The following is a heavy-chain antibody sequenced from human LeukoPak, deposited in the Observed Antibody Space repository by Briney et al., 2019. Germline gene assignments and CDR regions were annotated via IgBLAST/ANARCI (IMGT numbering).Heavy chain of an antibody. CDR1: GFTFSSYS. CDR3: ARLNWNDVIDY. V-gene: IGHV3-21*01. D-gene: IGHD1-1*01. J-gene: IGHJ4*02. CDR2: ISSSSGYI. Sequence: GGSLRLSCAASGFTFSSYSMNWVRQAPGKGLEWVSSISSSSGYIYYVDSVKGRFTISRDNAKNSLYLQMNSLRAEDTAVYYCARLNWNDVIDYWGQGTLVTVSS.